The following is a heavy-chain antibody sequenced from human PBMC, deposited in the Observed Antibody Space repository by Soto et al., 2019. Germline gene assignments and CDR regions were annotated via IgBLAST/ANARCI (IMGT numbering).Heavy chain of an antibody. V-gene: IGHV1-2*04. CDR2: INPNSGGT. CDR1: GYTFTGYY. D-gene: IGHD6-13*01. Sequence: ASVKVSCKASGYTFTGYYMHWVRQAPGQGLEWMGWINPNSGGTNYAQKFQGWVTMTRDTSISTAYMELSRLRSDDTAVYYCAREGVIELEQQLDDRGSYPPYYYYGMDVWGQGTTVTVSS. CDR3: AREGVIELEQQLDDRGSYPPYYYYGMDV. J-gene: IGHJ6*02.